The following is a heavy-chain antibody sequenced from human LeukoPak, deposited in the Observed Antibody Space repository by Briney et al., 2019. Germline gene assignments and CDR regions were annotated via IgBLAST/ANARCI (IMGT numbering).Heavy chain of an antibody. CDR2: MYTSGST. J-gene: IGHJ6*02. CDR1: GGSISSGSYY. V-gene: IGHV4-61*02. D-gene: IGHD2-2*01. CDR3: ARGTFYSSSTSCYRGIYYYYGMDV. Sequence: SRTLSLTCTVSGGSISSGSYYWSWIGQPAGKGLEWIGRMYTSGSTNYNPSLKSRVTISVDTSKNQFSLKLSSVTAADTAVYYCARGTFYSSSTSCYRGIYYYYGMDVWGQGTTVTVSS.